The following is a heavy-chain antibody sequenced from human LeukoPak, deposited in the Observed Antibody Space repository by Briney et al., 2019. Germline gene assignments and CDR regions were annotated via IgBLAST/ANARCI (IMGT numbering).Heavy chain of an antibody. CDR3: ARAGHYQFDS. V-gene: IGHV1-18*01. Sequence: ASVKVSCKASGYSFTDYDFSWVRQAPGQGLEWLGWVSIYNDNTNYAREFQDRITMTTDISTSTAYMELKSLTSDDTAVYFCARAGHYQFDSWGQGTLVTVSS. D-gene: IGHD3-3*01. J-gene: IGHJ4*02. CDR1: GYSFTDYD. CDR2: VSIYNDNT.